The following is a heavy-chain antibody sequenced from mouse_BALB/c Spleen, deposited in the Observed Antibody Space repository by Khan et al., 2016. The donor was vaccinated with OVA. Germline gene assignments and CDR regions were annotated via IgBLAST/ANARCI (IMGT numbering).Heavy chain of an antibody. V-gene: IGHV1-76*01. CDR3: ARADYGSSYCDY. CDR2: IYPGNGST. J-gene: IGHJ2*01. CDR1: GYIFTSYW. D-gene: IGHD1-1*01. Sequence: QVQLKESGAELVRPGASVKLSCKTSGYIFTSYWIHWIKQRSGQGLEWIARIYPGNGSTYYNEKFKGKATLNADKSSSTSSIQLSSLQSDASAVYFCARADYGSSYCDYWGQGTTLTVSS.